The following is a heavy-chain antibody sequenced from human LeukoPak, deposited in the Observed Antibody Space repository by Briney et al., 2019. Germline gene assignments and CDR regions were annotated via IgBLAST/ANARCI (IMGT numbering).Heavy chain of an antibody. CDR3: ARFSPRAMGNYLDF. Sequence: SETLSLTCTVSGGSISSYYWSWIRQPPGKGLEWIGYVYYSGNSNYNPSLKSRVTISIDTSKNQFSLNLSSVTAADTAVYYCARFSPRAMGNYLDFWGQGTLVTVSS. CDR1: GGSISSYY. V-gene: IGHV4-59*12. CDR2: VYYSGNS. J-gene: IGHJ4*02. D-gene: IGHD7-27*01.